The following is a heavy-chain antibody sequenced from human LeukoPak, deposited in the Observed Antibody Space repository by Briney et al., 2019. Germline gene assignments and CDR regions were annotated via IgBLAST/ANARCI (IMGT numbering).Heavy chain of an antibody. CDR1: GGSISSSSYY. D-gene: IGHD6-6*01. CDR2: IYYSGST. CDR3: ARQDGSSWSFWCDYFDY. Sequence: PSETLSLTCTVSGGSISSSSYYWGWIRRPPGKGLEWIGSIYYSGSTYYNPSLKSRVTISVDTSKNQFSLKLSSVTAADTAVYYCARQDGSSWSFWCDYFDYWGQGTLVTVSS. V-gene: IGHV4-39*01. J-gene: IGHJ4*02.